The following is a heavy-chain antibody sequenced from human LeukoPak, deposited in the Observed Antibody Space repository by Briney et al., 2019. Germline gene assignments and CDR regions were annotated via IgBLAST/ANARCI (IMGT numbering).Heavy chain of an antibody. V-gene: IGHV3-48*03. CDR3: ARDLRFGWFGESDDY. Sequence: PGGSLGLSCAASGFTFSSYEMNWVRQAPGKGLEWVSYISSSGSTIYYADSVKGRFTISRDNAKNSLYLQMNSLRAEDTAVYYCARDLRFGWFGESDDYWGQGTLVTVSS. D-gene: IGHD3-10*01. CDR1: GFTFSSYE. CDR2: ISSSGSTI. J-gene: IGHJ4*02.